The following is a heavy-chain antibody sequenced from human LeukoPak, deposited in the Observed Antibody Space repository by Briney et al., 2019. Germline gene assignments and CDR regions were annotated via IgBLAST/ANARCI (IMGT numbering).Heavy chain of an antibody. CDR1: VGTFSSNA. D-gene: IGHD1-1*01. J-gene: IGHJ4*02. V-gene: IGHV1-69*05. Sequence: ASVKVSCKASVGTFSSNAISWVRQAPGQGLEWMGGIIPIFGTANYAQKFQGRVTITTDESTSTAYMELSSLRSEDTAVYYCARGPELERFDYWGQGTLVTVSS. CDR3: ARGPELERFDY. CDR2: IIPIFGTA.